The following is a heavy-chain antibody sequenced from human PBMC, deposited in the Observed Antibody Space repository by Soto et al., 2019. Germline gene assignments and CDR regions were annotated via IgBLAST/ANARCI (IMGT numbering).Heavy chain of an antibody. V-gene: IGHV4-39*01. CDR3: ARHWGGAVVVAATPDY. CDR2: ISYSGST. CDR1: GGSISSSSYS. Sequence: QLQLQESGPGLVKPSETLSLTCTVSGGSISSSSYSWGWIRQPPGKGLEWIGSISYSGSTYYNPSLKSRVTISVDTSKTHLSLKLSSVTAADTAVYYCARHWGGAVVVAATPDYWGQGTLVTVSS. D-gene: IGHD2-15*01. J-gene: IGHJ4*02.